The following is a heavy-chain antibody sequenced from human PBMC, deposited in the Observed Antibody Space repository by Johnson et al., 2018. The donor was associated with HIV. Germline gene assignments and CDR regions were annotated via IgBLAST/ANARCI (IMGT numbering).Heavy chain of an antibody. J-gene: IGHJ3*02. V-gene: IGHV3-66*04. D-gene: IGHD3-22*01. Sequence: VQLVESGGGLIQPGGSLRLSCAASGFTVSSNYMSWVRQAPGRGLEWVSVIYSGGSAYYADSVKGRFTISRDNSRNTLYLQMNILRAEDTAVYYCARHSDPWFVSGYYNGAFKIWGQGTMVTVSS. CDR1: GFTVSSNY. CDR2: IYSGGSA. CDR3: ARHSDPWFVSGYYNGAFKI.